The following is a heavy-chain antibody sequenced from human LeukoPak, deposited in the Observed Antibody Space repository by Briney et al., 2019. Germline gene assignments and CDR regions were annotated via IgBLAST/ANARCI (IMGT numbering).Heavy chain of an antibody. D-gene: IGHD2-15*01. CDR3: ARDSTPLYCSGGSCYSVSAYYYFDY. CDR1: GFTFSSYW. CDR2: IKQDGSEK. J-gene: IGHJ4*02. V-gene: IGHV3-7*01. Sequence: GGSLRLSCAASGFTFSSYWMSWVRQAPGKGLEWVANIKQDGSEKYYVDSVKGRFTISRDNAKNSLYLQMNSLRAEDTAVYYCARDSTPLYCSGGSCYSVSAYYYFDYWGQGTLVTVSS.